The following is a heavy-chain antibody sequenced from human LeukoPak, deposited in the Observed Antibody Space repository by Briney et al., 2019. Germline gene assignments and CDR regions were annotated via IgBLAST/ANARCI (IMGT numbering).Heavy chain of an antibody. CDR3: ARDITGVYYFDY. D-gene: IGHD7-27*01. Sequence: GGSLRLSCAASGFTFSDYYMSWIRQPPGKGLEGVSYISSSGSTIYYADSVKGRFTISRDNAKRSLYLQMNSLRAEDTAVYYCARDITGVYYFDYWGQGTLVTVSS. V-gene: IGHV3-11*01. CDR1: GFTFSDYY. CDR2: ISSSGSTI. J-gene: IGHJ4*02.